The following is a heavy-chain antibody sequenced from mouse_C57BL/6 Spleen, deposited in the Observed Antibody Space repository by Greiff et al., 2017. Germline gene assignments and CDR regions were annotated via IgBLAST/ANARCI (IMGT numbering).Heavy chain of an antibody. CDR1: GFTFRSYA. J-gene: IGHJ4*01. D-gene: IGHD1-1*01. Sequence: EVHLVESGGGLVKPGGSLKLSCAASGFTFRSYAMSWVRQTPEKRLEWVATISDGGSYTYYPDNVKGRFTISRENAKNNLYLQMSHLKSEDTAMYYCARDWAPNYYGSSYDAMDYWGQGTSVTVSS. CDR2: ISDGGSYT. CDR3: ARDWAPNYYGSSYDAMDY. V-gene: IGHV5-4*01.